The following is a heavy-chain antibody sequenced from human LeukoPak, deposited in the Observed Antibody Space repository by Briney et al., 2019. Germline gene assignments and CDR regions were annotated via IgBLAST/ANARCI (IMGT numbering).Heavy chain of an antibody. CDR1: GFSLSTYG. CDR3: AKDHGTAVAGFYY. Sequence: GGSLRLSCAASGFSLSTYGVSWARQPPGKGLEWVSGITGTGGSTYYADSVKGRFTVSRDTSKNTLYLQMNSLRAEDTAIYYCAKDHGTAVAGFYYWGQGTLVTVSS. V-gene: IGHV3-23*01. D-gene: IGHD6-19*01. J-gene: IGHJ4*02. CDR2: ITGTGGST.